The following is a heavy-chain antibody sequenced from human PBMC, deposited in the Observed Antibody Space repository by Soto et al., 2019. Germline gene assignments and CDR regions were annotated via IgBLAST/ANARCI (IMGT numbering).Heavy chain of an antibody. D-gene: IGHD3-3*01. CDR3: ARATPIGAGTFVNWFDP. CDR2: IYPGDSDT. V-gene: IGHV5-51*01. CDR1: GYSFTSYW. J-gene: IGHJ5*02. Sequence: GESLKISCKGSGYSFTSYWIGWVRQMPGKGLEWMGIIYPGDSDTRYGPSFQGQVTISADKSISTAYLQWSSLKASDTAMYYCARATPIGAGTFVNWFDPWGQGTLVTVSS.